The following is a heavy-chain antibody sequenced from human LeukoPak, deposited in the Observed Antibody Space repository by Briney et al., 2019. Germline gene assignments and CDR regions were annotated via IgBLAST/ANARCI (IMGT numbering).Heavy chain of an antibody. V-gene: IGHV7-4-1*02. D-gene: IGHD6-6*01. CDR1: GYTFTSYA. CDR2: INTNTGNP. CDR3: ARRGQLVYYYYYGMDV. Sequence: GASVKVSCKASGYTFTSYAMNWVRQAPGQGLEWMGWINTNTGNPTYAQGFTGRFVFSLDTSVGTAYLQISSLKAEDPAVYYCARRGQLVYYYYYGMDVRGQGTTVTVSS. J-gene: IGHJ6*02.